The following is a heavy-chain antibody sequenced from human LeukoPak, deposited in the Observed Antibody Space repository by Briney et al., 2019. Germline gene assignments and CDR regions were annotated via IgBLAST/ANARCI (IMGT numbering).Heavy chain of an antibody. CDR1: GFTFSSYG. D-gene: IGHD3-9*01. CDR2: TWYDGSNK. V-gene: IGHV3-33*01. J-gene: IGHJ6*02. CDR3: AREVVIFPDYYYYGMDV. Sequence: GGSLRLSCAASGFTFSSYGMHWVRQAPGKGLEWVAATWYDGSNKYYADSVEGRFTISRDNAKNSLSLQMNSLRADDTAVYYCAREVVIFPDYYYYGMDVWGQGTTVTVSS.